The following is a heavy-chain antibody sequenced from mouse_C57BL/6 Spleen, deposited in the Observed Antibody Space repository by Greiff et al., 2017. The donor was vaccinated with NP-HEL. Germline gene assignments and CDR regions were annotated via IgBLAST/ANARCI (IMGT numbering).Heavy chain of an antibody. CDR1: GYTFTDYN. CDR2: INPNNGGT. Sequence: EVQLQQSGPELVKPGASVKIPCKASGYTFTDYNMDWVKQSHGKSLEWIGDINPNNGGTIYNQKFKGKATLTVDKSSRTAHMELRSLTSEDTAVYYWARRGSNYGGYYDMDYWGKGTSVTVSS. D-gene: IGHD2-5*01. CDR3: ARRGSNYGGYYDMDY. V-gene: IGHV1-18*01. J-gene: IGHJ4*01.